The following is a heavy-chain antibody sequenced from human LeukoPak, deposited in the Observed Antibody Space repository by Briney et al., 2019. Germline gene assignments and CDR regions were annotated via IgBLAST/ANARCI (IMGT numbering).Heavy chain of an antibody. Sequence: SETLSLTCTVSGGSISSSSYYWGWIRRPPGKGLEWIGNIYYSGSTYYNPSLKSRVTISVDTSKNQFSLKLSSVTAADTAVYYCAREGGPYRPLDYSGQGTLVTVAS. J-gene: IGHJ4*02. CDR1: GGSISSSSYY. CDR3: AREGGPYRPLDY. CDR2: IYYSGST. V-gene: IGHV4-39*07.